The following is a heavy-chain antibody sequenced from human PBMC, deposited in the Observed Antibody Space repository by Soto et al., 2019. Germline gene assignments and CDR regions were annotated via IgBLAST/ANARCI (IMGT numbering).Heavy chain of an antibody. CDR3: ARDGETTSDY. CDR2: IIPILGIA. CDR1: GGTFSSYT. D-gene: IGHD1-1*01. Sequence: QVQLVQSGAEVKKPGSSVKVSCKASGGTFSSYTISWVRQAPGQGLEWMGRIIPILGIANYAQKFQGRVKITADKSTSTAYMELSSLRSEDTAVYYCARDGETTSDYWGQGTLVTVSS. V-gene: IGHV1-69*08. J-gene: IGHJ4*02.